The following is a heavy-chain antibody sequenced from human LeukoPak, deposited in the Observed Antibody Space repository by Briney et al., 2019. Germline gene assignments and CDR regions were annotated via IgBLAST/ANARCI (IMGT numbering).Heavy chain of an antibody. CDR2: ISAYNGNT. J-gene: IGHJ4*02. CDR3: ARVSGDGGYSYEIDY. V-gene: IGHV1-18*01. CDR1: GYTFTSYG. D-gene: IGHD5-18*01. Sequence: ASVKVSCKASGYTFTSYGISWVRQAPGQGLEWMGWISAYNGNTNYAQKLQGRVTMTTDTSTSTAYMELRSLRSDDTAVYYCARVSGDGGYSYEIDYWGQGTLVTVSS.